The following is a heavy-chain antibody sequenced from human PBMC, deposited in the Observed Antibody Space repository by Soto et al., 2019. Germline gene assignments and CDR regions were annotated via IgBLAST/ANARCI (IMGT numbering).Heavy chain of an antibody. Sequence: QLQLQESGSGLVKPSQTLSLTCAVSGGSIRNGSYSWSWIRQPPGKGLEWIGYIYHSGNTYYNPSLKSRVTISVDRSKNQFSLKLSSVTAADTAVYYCARVSEIAAAFWFDPWGQGTLVTVSS. CDR2: IYHSGNT. J-gene: IGHJ5*02. CDR3: ARVSEIAAAFWFDP. V-gene: IGHV4-30-2*01. CDR1: GGSIRNGSYS. D-gene: IGHD6-13*01.